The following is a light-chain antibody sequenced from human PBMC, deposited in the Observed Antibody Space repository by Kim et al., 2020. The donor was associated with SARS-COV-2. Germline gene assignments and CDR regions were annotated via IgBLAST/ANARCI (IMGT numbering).Light chain of an antibody. V-gene: IGLV3-1*01. CDR2: QDS. Sequence: SYELTQPPSVSVSPGQTASITCSGDKLGDKYACWYQQKPGQSPVLVIYQDSKRHPGIPERFSGSNSGNTATLTISGTQAMDEADYYCQAWDSSTSYVFGT. CDR3: QAWDSSTSYV. J-gene: IGLJ1*01. CDR1: KLGDKY.